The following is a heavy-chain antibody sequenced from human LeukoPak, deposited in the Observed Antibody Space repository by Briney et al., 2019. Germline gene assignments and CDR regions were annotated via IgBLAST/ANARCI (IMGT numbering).Heavy chain of an antibody. V-gene: IGHV4-59*01. CDR2: IYYSGST. J-gene: IGHJ4*02. Sequence: SETLSLTCAVYGGSFSGYYWSWIRQPPGKGLEWIGYIYYSGSTNYNPSLKSRVTISVDTSKNQFSLKLSSVTAADTAVYYCAKSSYYDSSGYYREYYFDYWGQGTLVTVSS. CDR1: GGSFSGYY. D-gene: IGHD3-22*01. CDR3: AKSSYYDSSGYYREYYFDY.